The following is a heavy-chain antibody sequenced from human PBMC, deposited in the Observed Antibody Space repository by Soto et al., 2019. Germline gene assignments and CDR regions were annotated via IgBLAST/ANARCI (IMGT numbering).Heavy chain of an antibody. D-gene: IGHD3-16*01. CDR2: IYYSGST. Sequence: PSETLSLTCTVSGGSIGRYHWSWIRQPPGKGLEWIGYIYYSGSTYYNPSLRSRVAISVDTSKNQFSLKVSSVTAADTAVYYCASFHADYEYFFDSWGQGTLVTVSS. CDR1: GGSIGRYH. V-gene: IGHV4-59*01. J-gene: IGHJ4*02. CDR3: ASFHADYEYFFDS.